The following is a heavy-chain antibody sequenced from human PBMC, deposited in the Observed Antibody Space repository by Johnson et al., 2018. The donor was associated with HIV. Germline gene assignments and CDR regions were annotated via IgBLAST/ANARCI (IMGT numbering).Heavy chain of an antibody. CDR2: IYSGGST. CDR3: ARDRTDCSGGSCYFDAFDI. V-gene: IGHV3-53*01. CDR1: GFTVSSNY. Sequence: EQLVESGGGLIQPGGSLRLSCAASGFTVSSNYMSWVRQAPGKGLEWVSVIYSGGSTYYADSVKGRFTISRDNSKNTLYLQMNSLRAEDTAVYYCARDRTDCSGGSCYFDAFDIWGQGTMVTVSS. D-gene: IGHD2-15*01. J-gene: IGHJ3*02.